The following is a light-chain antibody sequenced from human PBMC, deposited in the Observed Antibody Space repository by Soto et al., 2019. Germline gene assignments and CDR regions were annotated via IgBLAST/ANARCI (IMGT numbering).Light chain of an antibody. Sequence: QSALTQPASVSGSPGQSITISCTGTISDFVVYNYVSWYQQHPGKAHKLMIYGVSNRPSGVSNRFSGSKSGNTASLTISGLQADDEADYYCSSNTISSALHVFGTGTKVTV. CDR1: ISDFVVYNY. CDR2: GVS. CDR3: SSNTISSALHV. V-gene: IGLV2-14*01. J-gene: IGLJ1*01.